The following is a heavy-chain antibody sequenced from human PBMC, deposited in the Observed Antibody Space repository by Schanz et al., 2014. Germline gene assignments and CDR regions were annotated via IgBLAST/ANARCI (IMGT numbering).Heavy chain of an antibody. D-gene: IGHD5-12*01. Sequence: EVQMLESGGGLVQPGGSLRLSCVASGFTFSTYAMSWVRQAPGKGPEWVSSLTGSGGGTYYADSVRGRFAISRDNSKNTLYLEMNSLRAEDTAVYYCARSRGFDSIFDFWGRGTLVTVSS. CDR3: ARSRGFDSIFDF. V-gene: IGHV3-23*01. CDR1: GFTFSTYA. J-gene: IGHJ4*02. CDR2: LTGSGGGT.